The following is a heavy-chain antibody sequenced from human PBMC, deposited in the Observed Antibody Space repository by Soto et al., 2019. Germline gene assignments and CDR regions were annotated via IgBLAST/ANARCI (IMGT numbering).Heavy chain of an antibody. Sequence: QVQLVESGGGVVQPGRSLRLSCAASGFTFSSYGMHWVRQAPGKGLEWVAVIWDDGSNKYYADSVKGRFTISRDNSKNTLYLQMNSLRAEDTAVYYCARGWDYGGNSGEDHWGQGTLVTVSS. D-gene: IGHD4-17*01. J-gene: IGHJ4*02. CDR2: IWDDGSNK. CDR1: GFTFSSYG. V-gene: IGHV3-33*01. CDR3: ARGWDYGGNSGEDH.